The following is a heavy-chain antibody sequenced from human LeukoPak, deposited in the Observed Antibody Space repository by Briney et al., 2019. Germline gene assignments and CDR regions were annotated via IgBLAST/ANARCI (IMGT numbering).Heavy chain of an antibody. D-gene: IGHD2-21*02. CDR2: INHSGST. Sequence: PSETLSLTCTVSGGSISSSSYYWGWIRQPPGKGLEWIGEINHSGSTNYNPSLKSRVTISVDTSKNQFSLKLSSVTAADTAVYYCARLGLVVTANGAIDYWGQGTLVTVSS. V-gene: IGHV4-39*07. CDR1: GGSISSSSYY. CDR3: ARLGLVVTANGAIDY. J-gene: IGHJ4*02.